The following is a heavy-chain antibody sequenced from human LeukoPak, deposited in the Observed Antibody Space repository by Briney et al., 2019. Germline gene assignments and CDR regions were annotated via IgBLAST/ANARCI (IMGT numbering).Heavy chain of an antibody. CDR3: ARDLGYSSGWFDY. CDR2: IYYSGST. D-gene: IGHD6-19*01. Sequence: KPSETLSLTCTVSGGSISSSSYYWGWIRQPPGKGLEWIGSIYYSGSTYYNPSLKSRVTISVDTSKNQFSLKLSSVTAADTAVYYCARDLGYSSGWFDYWGQGTLVTVSS. CDR1: GGSISSSSYY. V-gene: IGHV4-39*02. J-gene: IGHJ4*02.